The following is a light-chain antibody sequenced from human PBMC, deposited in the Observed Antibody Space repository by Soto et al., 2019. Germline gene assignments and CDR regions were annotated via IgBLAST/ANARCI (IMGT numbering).Light chain of an antibody. J-gene: IGKJ1*01. CDR3: QQYPNSRA. Sequence: EIVLTQSPGTLSLSPGERATLSCRASQSVSSTYLAWYQQKPGQAPRLLIYGSSSRATGVPDRFSASGSGTDFTLTISRLEPEDFAVYYCQQYPNSRAFGQGTKVELK. V-gene: IGKV3-20*01. CDR1: QSVSSTY. CDR2: GSS.